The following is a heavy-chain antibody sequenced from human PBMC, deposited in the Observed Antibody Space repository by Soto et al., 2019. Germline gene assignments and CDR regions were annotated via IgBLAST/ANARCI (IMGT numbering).Heavy chain of an antibody. Sequence: QITLKESGPPLVKPTQTLTLTCTFSGFSLSTSGVGVGWIRQPPGKALEWLALIYWDDDKRYSPSLKSRLTIDMCTVLFQVVLTLTIVEAAGIATFEAVKSRYRDASGVRGQGPLVTV. D-gene: IGHD3-3*01. CDR3: VKSRYRDASGV. CDR2: IYWDDDK. CDR1: GFSLSTSGVG. V-gene: IGHV2-5*02. J-gene: IGHJ4*02.